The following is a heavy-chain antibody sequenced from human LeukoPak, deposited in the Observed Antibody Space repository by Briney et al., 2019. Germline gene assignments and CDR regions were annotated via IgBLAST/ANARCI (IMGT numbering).Heavy chain of an antibody. J-gene: IGHJ3*02. V-gene: IGHV1-8*03. D-gene: IGHD2-15*01. Sequence: ASVKVSCKASGYTFTSYDINWVRQATGQGLEWMGWMNPNSGNTGYAQKFQGRVTITRNTSISTAYMELSSLRSEDTAVYYCAAGRYWSRDPDDYFDIWGQGTMVTVSS. CDR3: AAGRYWSRDPDDYFDI. CDR2: MNPNSGNT. CDR1: GYTFTSYD.